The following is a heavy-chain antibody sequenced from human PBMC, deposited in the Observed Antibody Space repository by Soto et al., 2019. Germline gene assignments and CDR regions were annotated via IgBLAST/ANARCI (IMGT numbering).Heavy chain of an antibody. CDR3: VRDRNDYIWGSSPLGFRS. CDR1: GFTFSSYS. Sequence: GGSLRLSCAASGFTFSSYSMNWVRQAPGKGLEWVSSISSSSSYIYYADSVKGRFTISRDNAKNSLYLQMNSLRAEDTAVYYCVRDRNDYIWGSSPLGFRSWGQGTLVTVSS. V-gene: IGHV3-21*01. D-gene: IGHD3-16*01. CDR2: ISSSSSYI. J-gene: IGHJ5*02.